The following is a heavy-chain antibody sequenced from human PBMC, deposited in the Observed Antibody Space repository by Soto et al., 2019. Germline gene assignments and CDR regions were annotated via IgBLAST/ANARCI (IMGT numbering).Heavy chain of an antibody. CDR2: IYYSGST. J-gene: IGHJ4*02. D-gene: IGHD3-16*02. CDR1: GGSISSGGYY. V-gene: IGHV4-31*03. CDR3: ARATRYDYIWGSYRPYDY. Sequence: SETLSLTCTVSGGSISSGGYYWSWIRQHPGKGLEWIGYIYYSGSTYYNPSLKSRVTISVDTSKNQFSLKLSSVTAADTAVYYCARATRYDYIWGSYRPYDYWGQGTLVTVSS.